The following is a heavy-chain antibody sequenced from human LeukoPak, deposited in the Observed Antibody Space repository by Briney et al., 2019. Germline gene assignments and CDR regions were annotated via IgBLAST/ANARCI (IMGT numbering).Heavy chain of an antibody. CDR3: VRDFRSADY. CDR1: GFTFSTYC. Sequence: GGSLRLSSAASGFTFSTYCMHWVRQAPGKGPMWVSRICPDGTVTNYADSVKARFIISRDNARNTVYLQMNSLRVEDTAVYYCVRDFRSADYWGQGTLVTVSS. CDR2: ICPDGTVT. J-gene: IGHJ4*02. V-gene: IGHV3-74*01.